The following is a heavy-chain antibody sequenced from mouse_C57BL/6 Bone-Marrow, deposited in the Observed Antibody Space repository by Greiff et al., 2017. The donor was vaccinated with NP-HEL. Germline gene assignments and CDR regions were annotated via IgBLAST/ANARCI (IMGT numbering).Heavy chain of an antibody. CDR1: GFSLTSYG. V-gene: IGHV2-9*01. CDR2: IWGGGST. J-gene: IGHJ1*03. CDR3: AKQPYSSGYPHWYFDV. Sequence: VKLMESGPGLVAPSQSLSITCTVSGFSLTSYGVDWVRQPPGKGLEWLGVIWGGGSTNYNSALMSRLSISKDNSKSQVFLKMNSLQTDDTAMYYCAKQPYSSGYPHWYFDVWGTGTTVTVSS. D-gene: IGHD3-2*02.